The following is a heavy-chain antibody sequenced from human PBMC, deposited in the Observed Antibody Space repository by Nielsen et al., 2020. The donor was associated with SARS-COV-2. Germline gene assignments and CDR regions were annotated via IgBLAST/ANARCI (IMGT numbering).Heavy chain of an antibody. V-gene: IGHV3-23*01. Sequence: GESLKISCAASGFTFRNFAMNWVRQAPGKGLEWVSTIGVSGGGTYYADSLKGRFTISRDNSKNTLYLQMNSLGADDTAIYYCTRRVAGGTMDVWGQGTTVTVSS. CDR1: GFTFRNFA. CDR2: IGVSGGGT. CDR3: TRRVAGGTMDV. J-gene: IGHJ6*02. D-gene: IGHD6-19*01.